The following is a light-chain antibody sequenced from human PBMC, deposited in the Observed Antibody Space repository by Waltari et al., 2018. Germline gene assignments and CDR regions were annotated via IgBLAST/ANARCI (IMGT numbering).Light chain of an antibody. CDR3: QQYYFTPYT. J-gene: IGKJ2*01. Sequence: DIVMTQSPDSLAMSLGERVTIHCKSSQTLLYSSDKRNYLAWYQQKPRQTPKLLISWASTRESGVPNRFSGSGSGTDFSLIISGLQAEDVAVYYCQQYYFTPYTFGQGTKVEIK. V-gene: IGKV4-1*01. CDR2: WAS. CDR1: QTLLYSSDKRNY.